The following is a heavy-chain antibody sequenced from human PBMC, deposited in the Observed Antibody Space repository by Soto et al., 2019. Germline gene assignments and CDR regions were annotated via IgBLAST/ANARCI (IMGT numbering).Heavy chain of an antibody. CDR3: ARGDYYDVSGPFSDAFDI. CDR2: IKEDGSQK. J-gene: IGHJ3*02. Sequence: PGGSLRLSCAASGFTFSRYWMSWVRQAPGKGLEWVANIKEDGSQKWYVDSVKGRFTISRDNAKNSLYLQMSSLRVEDTAVYYCARGDYYDVSGPFSDAFDIWGQGTVVTVSS. D-gene: IGHD3-22*01. V-gene: IGHV3-7*04. CDR1: GFTFSRYW.